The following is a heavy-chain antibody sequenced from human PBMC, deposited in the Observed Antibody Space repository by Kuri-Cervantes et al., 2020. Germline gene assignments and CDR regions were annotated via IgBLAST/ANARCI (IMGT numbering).Heavy chain of an antibody. Sequence: SETLSLTCTVSGGSISSYYWSWIRQPAGKGLEWIGRIYNSGSTNYNPSLKSRVTMSVDTSKNQFSLKLSSVTAADTAAYYCARDGSGSVPYGMDVWGQGATVTVSS. V-gene: IGHV4-4*07. J-gene: IGHJ6*02. CDR2: IYNSGST. D-gene: IGHD1-26*01. CDR3: ARDGSGSVPYGMDV. CDR1: GGSISSYY.